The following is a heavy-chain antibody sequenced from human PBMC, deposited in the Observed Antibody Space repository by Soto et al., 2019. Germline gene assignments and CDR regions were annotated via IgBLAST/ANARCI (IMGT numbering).Heavy chain of an antibody. D-gene: IGHD3-3*01. J-gene: IGHJ5*02. CDR3: ARDPYDFWSGYYVAP. CDR1: GFTFSSYS. V-gene: IGHV3-48*01. CDR2: ISRSSSTI. Sequence: EVQLVESGGGVVQPGWSLRLSCAASGFTFSSYSMNWVRQAPGKGLEWVSYISRSSSTIYYADSVKGRFTISRDNAKNSLYLHMNSMRAAATAVYYCARDPYDFWSGYYVAPWGQGTLVTVSS.